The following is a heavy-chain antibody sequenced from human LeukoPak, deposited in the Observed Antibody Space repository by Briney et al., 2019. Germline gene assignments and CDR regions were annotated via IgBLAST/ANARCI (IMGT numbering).Heavy chain of an antibody. CDR3: GSGYYWVLDY. D-gene: IGHD3-22*01. V-gene: IGHV3-7*01. Sequence: GGTLRLSCAASGFTFSSYWMSWVRQAPGKGLEWVANIKQDGSEKYYVDSVKGRFTISRDNAKNPLYLQMNSLRAEDTAVYYCGSGYYWVLDYWGQGTLVTVSS. CDR1: GFTFSSYW. CDR2: IKQDGSEK. J-gene: IGHJ4*02.